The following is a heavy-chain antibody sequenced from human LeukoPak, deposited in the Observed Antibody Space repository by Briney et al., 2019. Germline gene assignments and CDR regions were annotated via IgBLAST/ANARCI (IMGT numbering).Heavy chain of an antibody. J-gene: IGHJ4*02. CDR1: GSTFTGYY. Sequence: GASVKVSCKASGSTFTGYYIHWVRQAPGQGLEWMGWINPYSGAINYAQKFQGRVTLTRDTSISTAYMELSRLTSGDTAVYYCARDPKSQLLLDYWGQGTLVTVSS. D-gene: IGHD2-2*01. V-gene: IGHV1-2*02. CDR3: ARDPKSQLLLDY. CDR2: INPYSGAI.